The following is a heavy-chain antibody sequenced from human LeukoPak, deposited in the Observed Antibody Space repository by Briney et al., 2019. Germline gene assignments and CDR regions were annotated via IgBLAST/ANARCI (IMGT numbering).Heavy chain of an antibody. V-gene: IGHV3-23*01. J-gene: IGHJ4*02. D-gene: IGHD6-13*01. CDR1: GFTFSSYA. CDR2: ISGSGGST. Sequence: GGSLRLSCAASGFTFSSYAMSRVRRAPGKGLELVSAISGSGGSTYYADSVKGRFTISRDNSKNTLYLQMNSLRAEDTAVYYCAKGTSSSWYGFDYWGQGTLVTVSS. CDR3: AKGTSSSWYGFDY.